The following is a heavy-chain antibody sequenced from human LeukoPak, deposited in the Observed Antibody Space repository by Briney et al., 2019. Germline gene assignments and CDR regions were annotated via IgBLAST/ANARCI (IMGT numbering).Heavy chain of an antibody. Sequence: PSETLSLTCTVSGGSISSYYWSWIRQPAGKGLEWIGRIYTSGSTNYNPSLKSRVTMSVDTSKNQSSLKLCSVTAADPAVYYCARAQHVRQLVGSLDYWGQGTLVTVSS. CDR3: ARAQHVRQLVGSLDY. CDR1: GGSISSYY. CDR2: IYTSGST. D-gene: IGHD6-6*01. V-gene: IGHV4-4*07. J-gene: IGHJ4*02.